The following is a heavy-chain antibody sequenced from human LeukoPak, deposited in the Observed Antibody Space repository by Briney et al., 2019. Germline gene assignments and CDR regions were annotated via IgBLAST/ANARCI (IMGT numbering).Heavy chain of an antibody. CDR2: IYYSGST. J-gene: IGHJ4*02. D-gene: IGHD4-17*01. V-gene: IGHV4-39*07. CDR1: GGSISSSSYY. Sequence: PSETLSLTCTVSGGSISSSSYYWGWIRQPPGKGLEWIGSIYYSGSTYYNPSLKSRVTISVDTSKNQFSLKLSSVTAADTAVYCCAGDSTVTPLGGYWGQGTLVTVSS. CDR3: AGDSTVTPLGGY.